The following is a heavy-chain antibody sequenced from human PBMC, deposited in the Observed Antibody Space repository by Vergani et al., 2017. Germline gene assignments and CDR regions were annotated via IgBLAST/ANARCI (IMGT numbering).Heavy chain of an antibody. Sequence: QVQLVQSGAEVKKPGASVKVSCKASGYTFTSYAMHWVRQAPGQRLEWMGWINAGNGNTKYSQKFQGRVTITRDTSASTAYMELSSLRSEDTAVYYCAREGGLGCSSTSCSIHDFWSSLYYYYYYMDVWGK. CDR3: AREGGLGCSSTSCSIHDFWSSLYYYYYYMDV. J-gene: IGHJ6*03. CDR2: INAGNGNT. D-gene: IGHD2-2*01. CDR1: GYTFTSYA. V-gene: IGHV1-3*01.